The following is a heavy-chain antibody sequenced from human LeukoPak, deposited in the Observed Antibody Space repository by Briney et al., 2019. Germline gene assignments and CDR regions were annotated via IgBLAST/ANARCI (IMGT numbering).Heavy chain of an antibody. CDR3: ARALAPSYSSSWYGYYYYYMDV. CDR1: GYTFTNYG. D-gene: IGHD6-13*01. V-gene: IGHV1-18*01. Sequence: GASVKVSCKASGYTFTNYGISWVRQAPGQGLEWMGWISAYNGNTNYAQKLQGRVTMTTDTSTSTAYMELRSLRSDDTAVYYCARALAPSYSSSWYGYYYYYMDVWGKGTTVTVSS. CDR2: ISAYNGNT. J-gene: IGHJ6*03.